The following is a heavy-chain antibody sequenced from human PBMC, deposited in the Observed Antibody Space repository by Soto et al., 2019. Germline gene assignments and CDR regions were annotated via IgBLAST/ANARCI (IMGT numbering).Heavy chain of an antibody. CDR3: ARGAAAAGTDWFDA. D-gene: IGHD6-13*01. J-gene: IGHJ5*02. CDR1: GFTFISYG. Sequence: PGGSLSLSCAASGFTFISYGMTWVRQAPGKGLEWVSGITTTGRNTYYAESVKGRFTISRDNSKNVVYLQMNSLRAEDTAVYYCARGAAAAGTDWFDAWGQGTLVIVSS. V-gene: IGHV3-23*01. CDR2: ITTTGRNT.